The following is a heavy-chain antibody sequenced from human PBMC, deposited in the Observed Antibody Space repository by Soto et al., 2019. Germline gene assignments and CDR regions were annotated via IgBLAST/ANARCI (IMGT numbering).Heavy chain of an antibody. CDR2: IHYTGRT. CDR1: GGSISGYY. V-gene: IGHV4-59*08. Sequence: QVRLQESGPGLVKPSETLSLTCTISGGSISGYYWSWIRQPPGKGLEWIAFIHYTGRTSYNPSLKSRVTISGDTSNSRFSLKLSSVTAAYTAVYYCARHMNIDGDEGFDYGGQGALVTVSS. J-gene: IGHJ4*02. CDR3: ARHMNIDGDEGFDY. D-gene: IGHD3-3*01.